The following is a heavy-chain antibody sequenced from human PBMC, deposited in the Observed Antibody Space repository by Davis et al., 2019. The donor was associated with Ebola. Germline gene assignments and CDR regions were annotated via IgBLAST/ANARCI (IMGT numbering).Heavy chain of an antibody. Sequence: PGGSLRLSCTASGFTFGDYAMSWFRQAPGKGLEWVGFIRSKAYGGTTEYAASVKGRFTISRHDSKSIAYLQMNSLKTEDTAVYYCTRGGQYGAFDIWGQGTMVTVSS. CDR1: GFTFGDYA. J-gene: IGHJ3*02. D-gene: IGHD2-2*01. CDR2: IRSKAYGGTT. CDR3: TRGGQYGAFDI. V-gene: IGHV3-49*03.